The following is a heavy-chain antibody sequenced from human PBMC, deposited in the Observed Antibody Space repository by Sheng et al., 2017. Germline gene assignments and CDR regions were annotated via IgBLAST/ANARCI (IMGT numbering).Heavy chain of an antibody. CDR1: GGTFSDYT. CDR3: ASRPYSGSGFYYMGV. V-gene: IGHV1-69*05. J-gene: IGHJ6*03. CDR2: IIPIFGTA. D-gene: IGHD3-10*01. Sequence: QVQLVQSGAEVKKPGSSVRVSCKASGGTFSDYTFHWVRQAPGQGLEWVGGIIPIFGTANYAQKFQGRVTFTTDESTSTAYMVLSTLRSEDTAVYYCASRPYSGSGFYYMGVWGNGTTVTVSS.